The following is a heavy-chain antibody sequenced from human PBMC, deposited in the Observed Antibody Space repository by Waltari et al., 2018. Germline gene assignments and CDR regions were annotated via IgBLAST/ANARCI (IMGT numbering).Heavy chain of an antibody. J-gene: IGHJ4*02. CDR1: GVSIQNYF. D-gene: IGHD1-1*01. V-gene: IGHV4-59*01. Sequence: QVQLQESGPGLVRPSEPLSLTCSVSGVSIQNYFWTWSRQSPGKGLEWIGFARGTGITKYSPAFQSRAVISVDSSINQIYLKMASVTAADTAVYYCAKWNDAGRFFDSWGQGTLVTVSS. CDR3: AKWNDAGRFFDS. CDR2: ARGTGIT.